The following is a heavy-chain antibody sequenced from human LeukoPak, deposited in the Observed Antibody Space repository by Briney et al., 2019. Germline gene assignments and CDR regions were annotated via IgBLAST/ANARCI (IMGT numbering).Heavy chain of an antibody. CDR1: GFTFSSYS. Sequence: QTGGPLRLSCAASGFTFSSYSMNWVRQAPGKGLEWLSYISSSGSTIYYADSVKGRFTISRDNAKNSLYLQMKSLRAEDTAVYYCATEKVGPNLYYFDYWGQGALVTVSA. CDR3: ATEKVGPNLYYFDY. J-gene: IGHJ4*02. CDR2: ISSSGSTI. D-gene: IGHD1-26*01. V-gene: IGHV3-48*01.